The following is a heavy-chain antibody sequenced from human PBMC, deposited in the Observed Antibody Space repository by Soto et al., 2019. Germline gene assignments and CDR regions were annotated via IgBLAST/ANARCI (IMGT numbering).Heavy chain of an antibody. Sequence: ASVKVSCKASGGTFSSYALSWVRPAPGQGLEWMGGIIPIFGTANYAQKFQGRVTITADESTSTAYMELSSLRSEDTAVYYCARGAVGYCSGGSCYPAPWFDPWGQGTLVTVSS. J-gene: IGHJ5*02. CDR2: IIPIFGTA. CDR1: GGTFSSYA. V-gene: IGHV1-69*13. CDR3: ARGAVGYCSGGSCYPAPWFDP. D-gene: IGHD2-15*01.